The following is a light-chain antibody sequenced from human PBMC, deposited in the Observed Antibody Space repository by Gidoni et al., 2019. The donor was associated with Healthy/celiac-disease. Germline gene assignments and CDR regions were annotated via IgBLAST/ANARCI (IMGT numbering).Light chain of an antibody. J-gene: IGKJ4*01. CDR3: QHRSNWPLT. CDR1: QSVSSY. V-gene: IGKV3-11*01. CDR2: DAS. Sequence: EMVLTQSPATLSLSPGERATLSCRASQSVSSYLAWYQQKPGQAPRLLIYDASNRATGIPARFRGSGSGTDFTLTIRRLDPEDFAVYYCQHRSNWPLTFGGGTKVEIQ.